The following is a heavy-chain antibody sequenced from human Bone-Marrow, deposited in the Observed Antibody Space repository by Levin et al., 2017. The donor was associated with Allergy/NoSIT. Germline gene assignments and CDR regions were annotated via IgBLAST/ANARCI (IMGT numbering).Heavy chain of an antibody. Sequence: GGSLRLSCTASGFTFSDYFMSWIRQAPGKGLEWVSYIGSRGTTIYYADSVKGRFTISRDNTKNSLYLQMNSLRAEDTAVYYCARIYGSEENFDIWGQGTMVTVSS. J-gene: IGHJ3*02. V-gene: IGHV3-11*01. D-gene: IGHD2-15*01. CDR1: GFTFSDYF. CDR2: IGSRGTTI. CDR3: ARIYGSEENFDI.